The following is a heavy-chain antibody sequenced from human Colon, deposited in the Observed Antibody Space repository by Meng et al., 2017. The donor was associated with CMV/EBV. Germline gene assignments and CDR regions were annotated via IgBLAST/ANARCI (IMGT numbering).Heavy chain of an antibody. J-gene: IGHJ6*02. CDR2: IHYRGST. CDR3: AREGRRGTSLPPYFHYYGADV. Sequence: GSLRLSCTVSGGSISTRDYYWNWIRQPPGKGLEWIGTIHYRGSTSYNPSLKSRLTTSVDTSKNQFSLKLSSVTAADTAVYYCAREGRRGTSLPPYFHYYGADVWGQGTSVTVSS. CDR1: GGSISTRDYY. V-gene: IGHV4-39*07. D-gene: IGHD2-15*01.